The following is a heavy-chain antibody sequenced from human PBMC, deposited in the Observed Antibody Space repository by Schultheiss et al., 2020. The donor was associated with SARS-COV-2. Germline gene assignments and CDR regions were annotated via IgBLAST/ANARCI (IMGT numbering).Heavy chain of an antibody. J-gene: IGHJ6*02. Sequence: ASVKVSCKASGGTFSSYAISWVRQAPGQGLEWMGWISAYNGNTNYAQKLQGRVTMTRDTSITTVYMELSRLKSDDTAVYYCARVGWEPDYYYYGMDVWGQGTTVTVSS. CDR3: ARVGWEPDYYYYGMDV. CDR1: GGTFSSYA. CDR2: ISAYNGNT. V-gene: IGHV1-18*01. D-gene: IGHD1-26*01.